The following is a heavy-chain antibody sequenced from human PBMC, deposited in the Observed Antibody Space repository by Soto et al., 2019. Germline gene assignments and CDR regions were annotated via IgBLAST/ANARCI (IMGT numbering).Heavy chain of an antibody. J-gene: IGHJ6*02. D-gene: IGHD3-3*01. CDR1: GGTFSSYA. CDR2: IIPIFGTA. V-gene: IGHV1-69*01. CDR3: ASVFHYDFWSGYSVHYYYYGMDV. Sequence: QVQLVQSGAEVKKPGSSVKVSCKASGGTFSSYAISWVRQAPGQGLEWMGGIIPIFGTANYAQKFQGRVTITADESTSTAYMELSSLRSEDTAVYYCASVFHYDFWSGYSVHYYYYGMDVWGQGTTVTVSS.